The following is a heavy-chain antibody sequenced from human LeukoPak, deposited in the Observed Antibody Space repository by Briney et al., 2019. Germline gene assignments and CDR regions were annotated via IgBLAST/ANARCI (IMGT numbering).Heavy chain of an antibody. CDR1: GCSFTSYW. Sequence: GESLKISCKGSGCSFTSYWIGWVRQMPGKGLEWMGIIYPGDSDTRYSPSFQGQATISADKSISTAYLQWSSLKASDTAMSYCARRQCSSTSCQNDYWGQGTLVTVSS. J-gene: IGHJ4*02. D-gene: IGHD2-2*01. CDR3: ARRQCSSTSCQNDY. CDR2: IYPGDSDT. V-gene: IGHV5-51*01.